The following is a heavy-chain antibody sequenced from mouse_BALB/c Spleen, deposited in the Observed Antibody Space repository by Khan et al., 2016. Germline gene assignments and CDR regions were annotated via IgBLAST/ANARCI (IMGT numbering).Heavy chain of an antibody. V-gene: IGHV2-9*02. D-gene: IGHD4-1*01. CDR3: ARDWTGTAMDY. Sequence: QMQLEESGPGLVAPSQSLSITCTVSGFSLTSYGVHWVRQPPGKGLEWLGVIWAGGSTNYNSALMSSLSISKDNSKSQAFLKMNSLPTDDTAIYCCARDWTGTAMDYWGQGTSVTVSS. CDR2: IWAGGST. J-gene: IGHJ4*01. CDR1: GFSLTSYG.